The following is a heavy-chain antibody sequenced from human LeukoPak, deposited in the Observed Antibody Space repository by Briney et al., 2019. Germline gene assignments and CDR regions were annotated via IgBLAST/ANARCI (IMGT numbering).Heavy chain of an antibody. CDR3: ARWGGTRQYYFDY. V-gene: IGHV3-33*01. CDR1: GFIVSDYG. D-gene: IGHD1-1*01. CDR2: TRCDGSIK. Sequence: GGPLRHSCAVSGFIVSDYGFPWVREAPGKGLEWGGVTRCDGSIKQYPDSVKVRITIARDDSKNTLYLLTNFLKSEDTAVYYCARWGGTRQYYFDYCGQGTLVTVSS. J-gene: IGHJ4*02.